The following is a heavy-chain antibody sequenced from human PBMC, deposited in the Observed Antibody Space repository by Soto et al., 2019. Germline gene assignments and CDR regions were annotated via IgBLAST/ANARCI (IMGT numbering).Heavy chain of an antibody. CDR2: INLSGGST. Sequence: QVQLVQCGAEVKKPGASVKVSCKASGYTFTSYYMHWVRQAPGQGLEWMGIINLSGGSTSYAQKFPGRVTMTRDTSTSTGYMELSSLRSEDTAVYYCARDHSSGWYQGWFDPWGQGTLVTVSS. CDR1: GYTFTSYY. J-gene: IGHJ5*02. CDR3: ARDHSSGWYQGWFDP. D-gene: IGHD6-19*01. V-gene: IGHV1-46*01.